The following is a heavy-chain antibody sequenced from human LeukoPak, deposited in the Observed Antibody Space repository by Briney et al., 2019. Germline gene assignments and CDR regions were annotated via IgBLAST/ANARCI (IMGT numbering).Heavy chain of an antibody. CDR2: IYPGDSET. CDR3: ARHAFSGNYYFFGY. D-gene: IGHD1-26*01. CDR1: GYTFNNYW. V-gene: IGHV5-51*01. Sequence: GESLKISCKASGYTFNNYWIGWVRQMPGKGLEWMGIIYPGDSETRYSPSFQGQVTISVDKSISTAYLQWSSLKASDSAMYYCARHAFSGNYYFFGYWGQGTLLTVSS. J-gene: IGHJ4*01.